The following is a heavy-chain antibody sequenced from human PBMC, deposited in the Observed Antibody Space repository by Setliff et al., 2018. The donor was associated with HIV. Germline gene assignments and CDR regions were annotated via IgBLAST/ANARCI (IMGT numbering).Heavy chain of an antibody. J-gene: IGHJ5*02. D-gene: IGHD7-27*01. Sequence: PSETLSLTCSVSGGSINSGSYYWSWIRQPAGRGLEWIGRIYTSGSTNYNPSLKSRLSMSIDTSKNHFSLRLTSVTAAHTAVYYCARDLPELTGRSFDPWGQGIQVTVSS. V-gene: IGHV4-61*02. CDR3: ARDLPELTGRSFDP. CDR1: GGSINSGSYY. CDR2: IYTSGST.